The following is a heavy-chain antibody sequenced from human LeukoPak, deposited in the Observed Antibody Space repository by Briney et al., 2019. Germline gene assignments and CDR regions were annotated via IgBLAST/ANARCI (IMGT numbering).Heavy chain of an antibody. CDR2: ISYSSSLT. CDR3: AREENTAVVTWFDY. V-gene: IGHV3-48*04. CDR1: GFTFSSFG. J-gene: IGHJ4*02. D-gene: IGHD5-18*01. Sequence: PGGSLRLSCAASGFTFSSFGMNWVRQAPGKGLEWVSYISYSSSLTDYADSVKGRFTISRDNAKNSLYLQMNSLRAEDTAVYYCAREENTAVVTWFDYWGQGTLGTVSS.